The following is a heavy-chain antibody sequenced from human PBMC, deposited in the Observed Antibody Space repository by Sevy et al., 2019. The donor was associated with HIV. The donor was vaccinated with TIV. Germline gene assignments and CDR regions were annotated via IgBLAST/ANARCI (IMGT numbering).Heavy chain of an antibody. V-gene: IGHV1-69*13. CDR3: ARGSSSGWYFDY. CDR2: IIPICGTA. J-gene: IGHJ4*02. Sequence: ASVKVSCKASGGTFSSYAISWVRQAPGQGLEWMGGIIPICGTANYAQKFRGRVTITADESTGTAYMELSSLGSEDTAVYYCARGSSSGWYFDYWGQGTLVTVSS. CDR1: GGTFSSYA. D-gene: IGHD6-19*01.